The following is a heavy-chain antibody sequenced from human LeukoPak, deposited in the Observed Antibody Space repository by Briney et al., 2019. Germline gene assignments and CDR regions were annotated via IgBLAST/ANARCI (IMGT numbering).Heavy chain of an antibody. Sequence: GASVEVSCKASGYTFTSYYMHWVRQAPGQGLEWMGWISGYNGKTKYAQKLQDRVTMTTNTSTTTAYMELRSLTSDDTAVYYCARAGAVVDNWFDPWGQGTLVTVSS. CDR1: GYTFTSYY. J-gene: IGHJ5*02. D-gene: IGHD2-15*01. CDR3: ARAGAVVDNWFDP. V-gene: IGHV1-18*04. CDR2: ISGYNGKT.